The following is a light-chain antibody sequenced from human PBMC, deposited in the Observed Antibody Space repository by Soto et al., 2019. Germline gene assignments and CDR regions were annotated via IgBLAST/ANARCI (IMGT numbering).Light chain of an antibody. CDR2: EVT. Sequence: QSVLTQPPSASGSPGQSVSISCTGTGSDVGTYNFVSWYQQHPGKAPKLLIYEVTKRPSGVPDRFSGSKSGNTASLTVSGLQAEDESEYSCRSYTYDIYLYVFGTGTNLNVL. CDR3: RSYTYDIYLYV. J-gene: IGLJ1*01. V-gene: IGLV2-8*01. CDR1: GSDVGTYNF.